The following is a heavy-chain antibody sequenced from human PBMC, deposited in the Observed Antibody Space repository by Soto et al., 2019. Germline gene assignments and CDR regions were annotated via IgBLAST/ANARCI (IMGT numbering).Heavy chain of an antibody. CDR3: ARWWSGSRQGFDP. V-gene: IGHV4-31*03. CDR1: GGSISSGDYY. Sequence: QVQLQESGPGLVKPSQTLSLTCTVSGGSISSGDYYWSWIRQHPGKGLEWIGYIYYSGSTYYNPSPYSRLTITVDTSKNQFSLKLSSVTAADTAVYYCARWWSGSRQGFDPWGQGTLVTVSS. D-gene: IGHD3-3*01. CDR2: IYYSGST. J-gene: IGHJ5*02.